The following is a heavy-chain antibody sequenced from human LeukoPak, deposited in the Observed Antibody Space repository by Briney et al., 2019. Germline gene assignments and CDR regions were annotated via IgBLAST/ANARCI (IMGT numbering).Heavy chain of an antibody. D-gene: IGHD1/OR15-1a*01. Sequence: PGGSLRLSCAASGFTFSSYSMNWVRQAPGKGLEWVSSISSSSSYIYYADSVKGRFTISRDNAKNSLYLQMNSLRAEDTAVYYCARDKVTGTTGWFDPWGQGTLVTVSS. J-gene: IGHJ5*02. V-gene: IGHV3-21*01. CDR3: ARDKVTGTTGWFDP. CDR1: GFTFSSYS. CDR2: ISSSSSYI.